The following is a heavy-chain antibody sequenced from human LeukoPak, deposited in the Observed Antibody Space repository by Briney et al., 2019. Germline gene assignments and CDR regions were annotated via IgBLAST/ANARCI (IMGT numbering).Heavy chain of an antibody. CDR2: INPSGGST. Sequence: ASVKVSCKASGYTFTSYYMHWVRQAPGQGLEWMGIINPSGGSTSYAQKFQGRVTMTRDMSTSTVYMELSSLRPEDTAVYYCAREGDSSGYQNWFDPWGQGTLVTVSS. D-gene: IGHD3-22*01. J-gene: IGHJ5*02. V-gene: IGHV1-46*01. CDR1: GYTFTSYY. CDR3: AREGDSSGYQNWFDP.